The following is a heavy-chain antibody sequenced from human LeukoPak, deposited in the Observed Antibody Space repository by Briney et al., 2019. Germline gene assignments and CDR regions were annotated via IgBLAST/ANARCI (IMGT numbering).Heavy chain of an antibody. CDR3: ARGGGTTDSAWYGYYFDH. Sequence: GGSLGLSCAVSGFTFSSYAMHWVRQAPGKGLEWVAVISFDGTNKYYAASVKGRFTMSRDNSKNTLYVQMNSLRPEDTAVYYCARGGGTTDSAWYGYYFDHWGQGTLVTVSS. CDR1: GFTFSSYA. CDR2: ISFDGTNK. D-gene: IGHD6-19*01. V-gene: IGHV3-30*04. J-gene: IGHJ4*02.